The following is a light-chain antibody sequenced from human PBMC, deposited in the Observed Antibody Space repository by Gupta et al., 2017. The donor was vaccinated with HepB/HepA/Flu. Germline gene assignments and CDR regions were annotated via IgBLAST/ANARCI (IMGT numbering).Light chain of an antibody. CDR1: QDIIRW. CDR2: GAF. Sequence: DIQMTQSPSSLSASLGDSVTITCRASQDIIRWLAWYQQRPGKAPDLLIYGAFYLQSGVSSRFSASGSGTXFTLTIXNLQPEDFATYYCQQSKSFPRTFGXGTKLE. V-gene: IGKV1-12*01. J-gene: IGKJ2*01. CDR3: QQSKSFPRT.